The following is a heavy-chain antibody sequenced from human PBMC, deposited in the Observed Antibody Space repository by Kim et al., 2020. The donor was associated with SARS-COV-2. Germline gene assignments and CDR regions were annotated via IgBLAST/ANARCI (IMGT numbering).Heavy chain of an antibody. V-gene: IGHV4-59*01. D-gene: IGHD3-22*01. CDR3: TRDRHYYDSSGPEFDY. Sequence: SRKSRVTISVDTSKNQFSLKLSSVTAADTAVYYCTRDRHYYDSSGPEFDYWGQGTLVTVSS. J-gene: IGHJ4*02.